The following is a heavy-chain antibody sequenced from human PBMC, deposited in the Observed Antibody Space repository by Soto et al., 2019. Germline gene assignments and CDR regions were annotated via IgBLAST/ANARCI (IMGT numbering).Heavy chain of an antibody. V-gene: IGHV5-10-1*01. CDR2: IDPGDSST. J-gene: IGHJ6*02. CDR1: GYSFTTYW. Sequence: GESLKISCQGSGYSFTTYWISWVRQMPGKGLEWMGKIDPGDSSTNYSPSFRGHITISVDRSINTAHLQFSSLKAADTAVYYCARLETWYYKYYGLDVWGQGNMVTVSS. CDR3: ARLETWYYKYYGLDV.